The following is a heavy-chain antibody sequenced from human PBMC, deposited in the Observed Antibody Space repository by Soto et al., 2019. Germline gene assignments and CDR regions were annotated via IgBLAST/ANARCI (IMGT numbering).Heavy chain of an antibody. D-gene: IGHD4-17*01. J-gene: IGHJ2*01. CDR1: GFTFSDSA. Sequence: QLVESGGGLVQRGGSLKLSCAASGFTFSDSALHWVRQASGKGLAWVGRIRNKVNNYATIYAASVKGRFTISRDDSKNTAYLHMNSLKTEDTAVYYCSRPNDNGDYDWYFDLWGRGTPVTVSS. V-gene: IGHV3-73*02. CDR3: SRPNDNGDYDWYFDL. CDR2: IRNKVNNYAT.